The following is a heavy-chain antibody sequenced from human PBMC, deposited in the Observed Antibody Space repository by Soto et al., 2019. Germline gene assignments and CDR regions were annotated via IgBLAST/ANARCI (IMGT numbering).Heavy chain of an antibody. CDR2: ISYDGSNK. J-gene: IGHJ6*02. Sequence: HLGGSLSLSCAASGFTFSSYGMHWVRQAPGKGLEWVAVISYDGSNKYYADSVKGRFTISRDNSKNTLYLQMNSLRAEDTAVYYCAKDGDFGVVIPEPYYYYYYGMGVWGQGTTVTVSS. D-gene: IGHD3-3*01. V-gene: IGHV3-30*18. CDR3: AKDGDFGVVIPEPYYYYYYGMGV. CDR1: GFTFSSYG.